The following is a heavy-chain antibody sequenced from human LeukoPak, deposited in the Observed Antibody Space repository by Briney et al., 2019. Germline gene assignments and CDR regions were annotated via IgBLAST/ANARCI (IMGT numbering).Heavy chain of an antibody. D-gene: IGHD3-22*01. CDR1: GYTFTGYY. V-gene: IGHV1-2*02. CDR2: INPNSGGT. CDR3: ARPVSRPYHYDSSGYAY. J-gene: IGHJ4*02. Sequence: ASVKVSCKASGYTFTGYYMHWVRQAPGQGLEWMGWINPNSGGTNYAQKFQGRVTMTRDTSISTAYMELSRLRSDDTAVYYCARPVSRPYHYDSSGYAYWGQGTLVTVSS.